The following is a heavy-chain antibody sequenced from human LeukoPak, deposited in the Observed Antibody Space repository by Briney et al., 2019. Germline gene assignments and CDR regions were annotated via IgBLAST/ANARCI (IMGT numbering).Heavy chain of an antibody. Sequence: GESLNISCKGSGSRFTSYWIGGVRQMPGKGLEWMGIIYPGDSDNRYSPSFHGQVTISADKSISTAYLQWSSLKGSDTAMYYCARPKSAAVYDSSGYALAYFDLWGRGTLVTVSS. CDR2: IYPGDSDN. CDR3: ARPKSAAVYDSSGYALAYFDL. V-gene: IGHV5-51*01. J-gene: IGHJ2*01. CDR1: GSRFTSYW. D-gene: IGHD3-22*01.